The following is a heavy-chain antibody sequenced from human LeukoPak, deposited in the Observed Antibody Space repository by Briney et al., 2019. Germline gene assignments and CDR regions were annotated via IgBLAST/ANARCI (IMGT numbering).Heavy chain of an antibody. J-gene: IGHJ4*02. CDR1: GYSFTSYW. D-gene: IGHD3-22*01. V-gene: IGHV5-51*01. Sequence: GESLKISCKGSGYSFTSYWIGWVRQMPGKGLEWMGIIYPGDSQTRYSPSFQGQVTISADKSISTAYLQWSSLKASDTAMYYCAISYDTSGYLYFFNYWGQGTLVTVSS. CDR2: IYPGDSQT. CDR3: AISYDTSGYLYFFNY.